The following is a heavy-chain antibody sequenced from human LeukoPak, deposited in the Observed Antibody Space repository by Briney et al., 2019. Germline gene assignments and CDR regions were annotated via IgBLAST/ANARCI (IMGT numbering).Heavy chain of an antibody. D-gene: IGHD6-19*01. CDR2: ITDNGLSI. J-gene: IGHJ4*02. CDR1: GFTFKNYH. CDR3: AREAVSGSSYFDY. V-gene: IGHV3-21*01. Sequence: PGGSLRLSCAASGFTFKNYHMNWVRQVPGKRPEWVSSITDNGLSIYYADSVKGRFTISRDNAENSLYLQMDSLRAEDTAVYCCAREAVSGSSYFDYWGLGTLVTVSS.